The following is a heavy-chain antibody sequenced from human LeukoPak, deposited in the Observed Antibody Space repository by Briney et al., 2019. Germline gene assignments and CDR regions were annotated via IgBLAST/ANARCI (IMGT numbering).Heavy chain of an antibody. CDR2: IYYSGST. CDR3: ARRYYYDSSGSSAFDI. V-gene: IGHV4-39*01. Sequence: SETLSLTXTVSGGSISSSSYYWGWIRQPPGKGLEWIGSIYYSGSTYYNPSLKSRVTISVDTSKNQFSLKLSSVTAADTAVYYCARRYYYDSSGSSAFDIWGRGTMVTVSS. D-gene: IGHD3-22*01. J-gene: IGHJ3*02. CDR1: GGSISSSSYY.